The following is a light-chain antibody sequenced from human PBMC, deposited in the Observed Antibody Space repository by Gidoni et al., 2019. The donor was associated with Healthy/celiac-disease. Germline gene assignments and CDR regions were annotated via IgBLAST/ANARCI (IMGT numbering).Light chain of an antibody. V-gene: IGKV3-11*01. CDR3: QQRSNWPPWLT. J-gene: IGKJ4*01. CDR2: DAS. CDR1: QSVSSY. Sequence: EIVFTPSPPTLSLSPGERATLSCRASQSVSSYLAWYQQKPGQAPRLLIYDASNRATGIPARFSGSGSGTDFTLTISSLEPEDFAVYYCQQRSNWPPWLTFGGGTKVEIK.